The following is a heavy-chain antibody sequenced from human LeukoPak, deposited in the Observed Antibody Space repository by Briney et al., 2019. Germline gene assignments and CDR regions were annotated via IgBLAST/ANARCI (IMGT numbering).Heavy chain of an antibody. J-gene: IGHJ4*02. Sequence: KPSETLSLTCAVSGYSISSGYYWGWIRQPPGKGLEWIGSIYHSGSTYYNPSLKSRVTISVDTSKNQFSLKLSSVIAADTAVYYCASPVFLGYWGQGTLVTVSS. CDR3: ASPVFLGY. CDR2: IYHSGST. D-gene: IGHD3-3*01. V-gene: IGHV4-38-2*01. CDR1: GYSISSGYY.